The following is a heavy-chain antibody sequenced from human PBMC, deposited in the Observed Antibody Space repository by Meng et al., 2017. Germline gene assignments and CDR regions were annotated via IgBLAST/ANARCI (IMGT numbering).Heavy chain of an antibody. D-gene: IGHD2-21*02. CDR2: IYWDDDK. Sequence: QITLKESGPTLVKPTQTLTLTCTFSGLSLNTSGVGVGWIRQPPGKALEWLALIYWDDDKRYSPSLKSRLTITKDTSKNQVVLTMTNMDPVDTATYYCAHRRGDSREGWFDPWGQGTLVTVSS. CDR3: AHRRGDSREGWFDP. V-gene: IGHV2-5*02. CDR1: GLSLNTSGVG. J-gene: IGHJ5*02.